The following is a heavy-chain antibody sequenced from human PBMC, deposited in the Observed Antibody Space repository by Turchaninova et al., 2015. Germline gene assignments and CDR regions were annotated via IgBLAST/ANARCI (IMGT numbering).Heavy chain of an antibody. CDR2: INPNSGGT. CDR1: GYTFTGYY. V-gene: IGHV1-2*02. Sequence: QVQLVPSGAEVKKPGASVKVSCMASGYTFTGYYMHGVLQAPGQGLEWMGWINPNSGGTNYAQKFQGRVTMTRDTSISTAYMELSRLRSDDTAVYYCARVSGGGTDLDYWGQGTLVTVSS. D-gene: IGHD1-7*01. J-gene: IGHJ4*02. CDR3: ARVSGGGTDLDY.